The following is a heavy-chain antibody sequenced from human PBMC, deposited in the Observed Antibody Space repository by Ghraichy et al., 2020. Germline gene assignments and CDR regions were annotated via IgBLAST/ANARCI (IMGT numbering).Heavy chain of an antibody. V-gene: IGHV4-31*03. D-gene: IGHD1-26*01. CDR3: ARERRRELLREPYFDY. J-gene: IGHJ4*02. CDR1: GGSISSGGYY. Sequence: SETLSLTCTVSGGSISSGGYYWSWIRQHPGKGLEWIGYISYSGSTYYNPSLKSRVIISVDTSRNQFSLKLSSVTAADTAVYYCARERRRELLREPYFDYWGQGTLVTVSS. CDR2: ISYSGST.